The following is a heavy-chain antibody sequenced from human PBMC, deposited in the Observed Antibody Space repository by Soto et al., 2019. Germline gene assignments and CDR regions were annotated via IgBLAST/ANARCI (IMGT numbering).Heavy chain of an antibody. CDR1: GGSLIGYY. V-gene: IGHV4-4*07. CDR2: IYTGGNT. CDR3: AREGDDRHFCFDS. Sequence: QLQEWGPGLVKPSETLSLTCNVSGGSLIGYYWSWIRQPAGKGLEWIGRIYTGGNTNYNPSLKSRVTMSVDTSTSQFSLSLTSVTAADTAVYYCAREGDDRHFCFDSWGQGTLVTVSS. D-gene: IGHD3-3*02. J-gene: IGHJ4*02.